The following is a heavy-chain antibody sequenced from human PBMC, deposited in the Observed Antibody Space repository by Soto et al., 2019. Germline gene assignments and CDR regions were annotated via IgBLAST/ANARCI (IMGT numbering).Heavy chain of an antibody. J-gene: IGHJ1*01. D-gene: IGHD4-17*01. CDR3: ARGLYGDPREYFQY. Sequence: PGGSLRLSCAASGFALDNYAMSWVRQAPGKGLEWVSTISAGGGRTDYADSMKGRFTVSRDNAKNSLYLQMNSLRAEDTAAYYCARGLYGDPREYFQYWGQGT. V-gene: IGHV3-23*01. CDR2: ISAGGGRT. CDR1: GFALDNYA.